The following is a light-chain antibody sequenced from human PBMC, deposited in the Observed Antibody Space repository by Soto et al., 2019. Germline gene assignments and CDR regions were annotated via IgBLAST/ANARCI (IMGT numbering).Light chain of an antibody. CDR1: QSVSYY. CDR2: DAS. Sequence: EIVLTPSPATLSLAQGESATLSGSASQSVSYYLAWYQQKPGQATRLLIYDASNTAPGIPARFSGSGSGTDFTLTISSLAPEDFAVYFCQQRSYSPLTFGQGTKVEIK. CDR3: QQRSYSPLT. V-gene: IGKV3-11*01. J-gene: IGKJ1*01.